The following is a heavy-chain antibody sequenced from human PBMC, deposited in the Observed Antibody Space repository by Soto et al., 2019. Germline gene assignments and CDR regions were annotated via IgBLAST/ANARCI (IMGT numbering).Heavy chain of an antibody. J-gene: IGHJ4*02. CDR3: AHGLALTEDQ. Sequence: VVSLILSCTDSGGIFNTYGIYWFRQAPGNGLEWVSLILYDGSKEYYSYPVKGRFTISIYNSKNTLYLQMDRLRVEDTAVYFCAHGLALTEDQWGQGTPVTVSS. CDR1: GGIFNTYG. V-gene: IGHV3-30*03. D-gene: IGHD6-25*01. CDR2: ILYDGSKE.